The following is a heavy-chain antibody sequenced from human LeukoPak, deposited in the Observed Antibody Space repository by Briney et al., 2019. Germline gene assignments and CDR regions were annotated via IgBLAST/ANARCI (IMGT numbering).Heavy chain of an antibody. CDR2: ISHDGFNT. CDR1: GFTFSNYA. D-gene: IGHD2-15*01. CDR3: AKDHRGVVVDYYYYGMDV. J-gene: IGHJ6*02. V-gene: IGHV3-23*01. Sequence: GGSLRLSCAASGFTFSNYAMTWVRQAPGKGLQWVSAISHDGFNTYYADSVKGRFTISRDNSKNTLYLQMNSLKVEDTAVYYCAKDHRGVVVDYYYYGMDVWGQGTTVTVSS.